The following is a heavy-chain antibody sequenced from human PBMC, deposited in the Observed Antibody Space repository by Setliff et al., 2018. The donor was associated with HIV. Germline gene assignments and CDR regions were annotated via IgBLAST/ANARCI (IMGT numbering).Heavy chain of an antibody. V-gene: IGHV4-31*03. J-gene: IGHJ4*02. CDR2: IYYSGST. CDR1: GGSISSGGYY. D-gene: IGHD6-13*01. CDR3: ARVRYSSSWYLDY. Sequence: SETLSLTCTVSGGSISSGGYYWSWIRQHPGKGLEWIGYIYYSGSTYYNPSLKSRVTISVDTSKNQFSLKLSSVTAADTAVYYCARVRYSSSWYLDYWGQGTLVTVSS.